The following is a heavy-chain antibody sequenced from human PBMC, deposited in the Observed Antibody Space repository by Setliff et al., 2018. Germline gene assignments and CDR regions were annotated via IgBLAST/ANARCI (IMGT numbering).Heavy chain of an antibody. Sequence: ASVKVSCKASGYTFINYEINWVRQATGQGLEWMGGMNPNNGNTGYAQKFQGRVTMTRNTSISTAYMELRSLRSDDTAVYYCERVTIAVAGYFRYYYYGMDVWGQGTTVTVSS. CDR1: GYTFINYE. J-gene: IGHJ6*02. CDR2: MNPNNGNT. V-gene: IGHV1-8*02. CDR3: ERVTIAVAGYFRYYYYGMDV. D-gene: IGHD6-19*01.